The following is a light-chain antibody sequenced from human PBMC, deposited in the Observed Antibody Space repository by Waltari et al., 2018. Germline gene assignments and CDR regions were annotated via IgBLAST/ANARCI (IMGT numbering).Light chain of an antibody. J-gene: IGKJ1*01. CDR3: QQYYSRRT. CDR2: WAS. Sequence: DIVMTQSPDSLAVSLGERATIHCKSSQSLLYNSNDKNYLAWYQQKPGQPPKLLIYWASTRQSGVPDRFSGSGSATDFTLSISSLQAEDVAVYYCQQYYSRRTFGQGTKVEIK. V-gene: IGKV4-1*01. CDR1: QSLLYNSNDKNY.